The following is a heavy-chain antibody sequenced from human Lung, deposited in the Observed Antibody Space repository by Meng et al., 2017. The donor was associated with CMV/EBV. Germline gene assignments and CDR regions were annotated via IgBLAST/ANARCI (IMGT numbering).Heavy chain of an antibody. Sequence: QVQLPRSGAGLLKPLESLSLTWAVYGGSFVGNYWSWIRQPPGKGLEWIGEINHSGSTNSNPSLKSRVTISVDTSKNQYSLKLSSVTAADKAVYYCARGFLSFVRVFDYWGQGTLVTVSS. D-gene: IGHD2/OR15-2a*01. CDR2: INHSGST. J-gene: IGHJ4*02. CDR3: ARGFLSFVRVFDY. V-gene: IGHV4-34*01. CDR1: GGSFVGNY.